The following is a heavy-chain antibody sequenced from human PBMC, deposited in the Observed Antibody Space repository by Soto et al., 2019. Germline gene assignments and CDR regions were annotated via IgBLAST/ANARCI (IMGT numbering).Heavy chain of an antibody. CDR2: ISCDGSNK. Sequence: GGSLRLSCAASGFTFSSYGMHWVRQAPGKGLEWVAVISCDGSNKYYADSVEGRFTISRDNSKNTLYLQMNSLRAEDTAVYYCAKVDSSGYYFGAFDIWGQGTMVTVSS. J-gene: IGHJ3*02. CDR1: GFTFSSYG. V-gene: IGHV3-30*18. CDR3: AKVDSSGYYFGAFDI. D-gene: IGHD3-22*01.